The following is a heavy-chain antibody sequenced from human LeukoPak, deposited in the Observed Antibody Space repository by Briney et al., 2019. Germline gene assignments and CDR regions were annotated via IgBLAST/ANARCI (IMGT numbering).Heavy chain of an antibody. CDR3: ARDRNPYCSGGTCHSLGY. CDR2: ISSSSTYI. V-gene: IGHV3-21*01. J-gene: IGHJ4*02. CDR1: GFTFSSYS. Sequence: GGSLRLSCAASGFTFSSYSMNWVRQAPGKGLEWVSSISSSSTYIYYADSVKGRFTISRDHAKNSLYLQMNSLRAEDTAVYYCARDRNPYCSGGTCHSLGYWGQGTLVTVSS. D-gene: IGHD2-15*01.